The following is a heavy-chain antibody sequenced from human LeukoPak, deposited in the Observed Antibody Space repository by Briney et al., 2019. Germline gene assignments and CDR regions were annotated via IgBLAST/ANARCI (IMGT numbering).Heavy chain of an antibody. CDR1: GFTFKYFA. J-gene: IGHJ4*02. V-gene: IGHV3-23*03. CDR2: IYSGGST. D-gene: IGHD6-25*01. CDR3: AKVGGSSAF. Sequence: GGSLRLSCAASGFTFKYFAMSWVRQAPGKGLEWVSVIYSGGSTYYADSVKGRFSISRDNSKNTLYLQMNSLRAEDSAVYYCAKVGGSSAFWGQGTLVTVSS.